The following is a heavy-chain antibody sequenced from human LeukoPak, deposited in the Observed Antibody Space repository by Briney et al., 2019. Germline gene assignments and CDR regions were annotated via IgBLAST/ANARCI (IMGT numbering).Heavy chain of an antibody. CDR1: GGTFRSYA. Sequence: SVTVSYKASGGTFRSYAIRWLRQAAGQGLDWMGGIIPIFGTPNYAQKLQGRVTITADESTSTAYMELSSLRFEDTAVYYCARDGYCSGGSCLKNDAFDIWGQGTMVTVSS. CDR3: ARDGYCSGGSCLKNDAFDI. J-gene: IGHJ3*02. V-gene: IGHV1-69*01. CDR2: IIPIFGTP. D-gene: IGHD2-15*01.